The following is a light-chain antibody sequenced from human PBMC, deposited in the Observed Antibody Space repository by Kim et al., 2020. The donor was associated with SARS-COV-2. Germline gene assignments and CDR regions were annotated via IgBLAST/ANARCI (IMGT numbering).Light chain of an antibody. V-gene: IGLV2-11*01. CDR3: CSYAGSYTWV. CDR2: GVT. CDR1: SSDVGGYDY. J-gene: IGLJ3*02. Sequence: QSALTQPRSVSGSPGQSVAISCTGTSSDVGGYDYVSWFQQHPGRAPKLIIYGVTERPSGVPDRFSGSKSGNAASLTISGLLAEDEADYYCCSYAGSYTWVFGGGTQLTVL.